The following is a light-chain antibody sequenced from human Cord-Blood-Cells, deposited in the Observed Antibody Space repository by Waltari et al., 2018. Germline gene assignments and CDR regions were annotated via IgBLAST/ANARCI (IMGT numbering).Light chain of an antibody. CDR2: SNN. Sequence: QSVLTQPPSASGTPGQRVTISCSGSSSNIGCNYVYWYQQLPGTAPKLLIGSNNPRPSGVPAGYPGSKSGPSASLAISWLGSEDEADYYCAAWDDRLSGWVFGGGTKLTVL. CDR3: AAWDDRLSGWV. V-gene: IGLV1-47*01. CDR1: SSNIGCNY. J-gene: IGLJ3*02.